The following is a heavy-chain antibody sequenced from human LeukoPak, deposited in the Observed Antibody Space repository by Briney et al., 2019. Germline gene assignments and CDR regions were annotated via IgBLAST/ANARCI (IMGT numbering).Heavy chain of an antibody. CDR3: AVVVHYYYYMDV. V-gene: IGHV1-2*02. Sequence: ASVKVSCKASGYTFTGYYMHWVRQAPGQGLEWMGWINPNSGGTNYAQKFQGRVTMTRDTSISTAYMELSRLRSDDTAVYYCAVVVHYYYYMDVWGKGTTVTVSS. J-gene: IGHJ6*03. D-gene: IGHD3-22*01. CDR2: INPNSGGT. CDR1: GYTFTGYY.